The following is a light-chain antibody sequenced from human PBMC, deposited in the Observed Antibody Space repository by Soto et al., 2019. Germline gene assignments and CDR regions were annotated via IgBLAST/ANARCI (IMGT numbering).Light chain of an antibody. Sequence: ELVLTQSPGTLSLSPGERATLSCRASQSVSSPYLAWYQQKPGQAPRLLIYGASNRATGIPDRFSGSGSGTDFTLTISRLEPDEFAVDYWQQYGGSRWTFGQGTRVYI. J-gene: IGKJ1*01. V-gene: IGKV3-20*01. CDR2: GAS. CDR1: QSVSSPY. CDR3: QQYGGSRWT.